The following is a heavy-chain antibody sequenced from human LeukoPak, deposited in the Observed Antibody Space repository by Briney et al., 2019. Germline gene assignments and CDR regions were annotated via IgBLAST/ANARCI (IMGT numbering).Heavy chain of an antibody. V-gene: IGHV3-11*04. CDR1: GFTFSDYY. Sequence: GGSLRLSCAASGFTFSDYYMSWIRQAPGKGPEWVSYISSSGSTIYYADSVKGRFTISRDNAKNSLYLQMNSLRAEDTAVYYCARDVFIGPYYYYYMDVWGKGTTVTVSS. J-gene: IGHJ6*03. CDR2: ISSSGSTI. D-gene: IGHD5/OR15-5a*01. CDR3: ARDVFIGPYYYYYMDV.